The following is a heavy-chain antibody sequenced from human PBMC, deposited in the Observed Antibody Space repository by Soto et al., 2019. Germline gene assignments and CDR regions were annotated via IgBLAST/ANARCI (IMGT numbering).Heavy chain of an antibody. V-gene: IGHV4-61*02. CDR2: ISIVGPVSAGAST. D-gene: IGHD3-22*01. J-gene: IGHJ4*02. Sequence: PSETLSLTCTVPGASLGRYSSYWSWLRLPAGKGLEWIGRISIVGPVSAGASTAYNPSLKSRVTISVDKSMNRLSLILRSVTAADTAVYYCVGETYYYDGNGYTFTNWGQGTQVTVSS. CDR3: VGETYYYDGNGYTFTN. CDR1: GASLGRYSSY.